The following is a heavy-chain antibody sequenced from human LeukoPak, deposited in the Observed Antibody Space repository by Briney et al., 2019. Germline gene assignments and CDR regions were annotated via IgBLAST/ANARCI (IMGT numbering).Heavy chain of an antibody. D-gene: IGHD6-13*01. Sequence: GGSLRLSCAASGFTFSSYAMSWVRQAPGKGLEWVSAISGSGDSTYYADSVKGRFTISRDNSKNTLYLQMNSLGAEDTAVYHCVKDVTGGIAAAGYYFDYWGQGTLVTVSS. CDR1: GFTFSSYA. V-gene: IGHV3-23*01. CDR3: VKDVTGGIAAAGYYFDY. CDR2: ISGSGDST. J-gene: IGHJ4*02.